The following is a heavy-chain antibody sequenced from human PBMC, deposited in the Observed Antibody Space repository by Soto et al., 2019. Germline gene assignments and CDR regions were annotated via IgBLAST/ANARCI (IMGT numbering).Heavy chain of an antibody. Sequence: EASVKVSCKASGGTFSSYTISWVRQAPGQGLEWMGRIIPILGIANYAQKFQGRVTITADKSTSTAYMELSSLRSEDTAVYYCARDFTAAGTEVWFDPWGQGTLVTVSS. V-gene: IGHV1-69*04. CDR3: ARDFTAAGTEVWFDP. J-gene: IGHJ5*02. CDR2: IIPILGIA. CDR1: GGTFSSYT. D-gene: IGHD6-13*01.